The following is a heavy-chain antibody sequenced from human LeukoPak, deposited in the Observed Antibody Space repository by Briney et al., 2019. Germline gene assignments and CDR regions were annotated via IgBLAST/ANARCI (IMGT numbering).Heavy chain of an antibody. D-gene: IGHD2-2*01. CDR2: IWYDGSNK. CDR1: GFTFSSYW. V-gene: IGHV3-33*08. Sequence: PGGSLRLSCAASGFTFSSYWMHWVRQAPGKGLEWVAVIWYDGSNKYYADSVKGRFTISRDNSKNTLYLQMNSLRAEDTAVYYCARGYCSSTSCYYLDYWGQGTLVTVSS. CDR3: ARGYCSSTSCYYLDY. J-gene: IGHJ4*02.